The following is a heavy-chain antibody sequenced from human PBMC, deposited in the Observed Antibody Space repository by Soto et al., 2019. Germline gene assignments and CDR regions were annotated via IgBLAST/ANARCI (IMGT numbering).Heavy chain of an antibody. V-gene: IGHV3-66*01. CDR2: IYTAGSA. CDR1: GFTVSNYH. D-gene: IGHD3-22*01. Sequence: GGSLRLSCAASGFTVSNYHMNWVRRAPGKGLEWVSVIYTAGSADFADSVKGRFSISRDDSKNTLYLQMSSLRAEDTAVYYCVKGEYYYDSSGYYPFDYWGQGTLVTAPQ. CDR3: VKGEYYYDSSGYYPFDY. J-gene: IGHJ4*02.